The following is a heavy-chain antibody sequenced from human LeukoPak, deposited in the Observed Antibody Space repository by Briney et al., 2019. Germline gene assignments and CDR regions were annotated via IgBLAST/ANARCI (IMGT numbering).Heavy chain of an antibody. CDR2: IYYSGSA. D-gene: IGHD1-26*01. CDR3: ARQGGPYYYYMDV. J-gene: IGHJ6*03. Sequence: SETLSLTCTVSGGSISSSSYYWGWIRQPPGKELEWIGSIYYSGSAYYNPSLKSRVTISVDTSKNQFSLKLSSVTAADTAVYYCARQGGPYYYYMDVWGKGTTVTVSS. V-gene: IGHV4-39*01. CDR1: GGSISSSSYY.